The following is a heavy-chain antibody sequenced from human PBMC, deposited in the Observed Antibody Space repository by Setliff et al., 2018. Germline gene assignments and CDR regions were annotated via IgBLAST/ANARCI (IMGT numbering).Heavy chain of an antibody. J-gene: IGHJ3*01. D-gene: IGHD1-26*01. CDR3: VREYSGGGLT. CDR1: GYTFTGYS. V-gene: IGHV1-18*04. CDR2: ISVYNGNT. Sequence: ASVKVSCKASGYTFTGYSMHWVRQAPGQGLEWMGRISVYNGNTNYGQKYQGRVAMTTDTSTNTVYMELRSLRSDDTAVYFCVREYSGGGLTWGQGTMVTVSS.